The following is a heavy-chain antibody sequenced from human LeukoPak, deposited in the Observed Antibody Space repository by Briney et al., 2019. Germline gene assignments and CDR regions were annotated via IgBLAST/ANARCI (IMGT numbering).Heavy chain of an antibody. J-gene: IGHJ6*03. CDR1: GGSISSGGYY. CDR2: IYHSGST. CDR3: ARDRCGPLWYMDV. V-gene: IGHV4-30-2*01. D-gene: IGHD2-21*01. Sequence: TLSLTCTVSGGSISSGGYYWSWIRQPPGKGLEWIGYIYHSGSTYYNPSLKSRVTISVDRSKNQFSLKLSSVTAADTAVYYCARDRCGPLWYMDVWGKGTTVTVSS.